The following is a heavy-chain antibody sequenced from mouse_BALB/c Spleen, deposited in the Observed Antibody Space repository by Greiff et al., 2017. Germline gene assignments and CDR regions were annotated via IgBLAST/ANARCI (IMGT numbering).Heavy chain of an antibody. D-gene: IGHD2-1*01. V-gene: IGHV2-6-7*01. Sequence: QVQLKESGPGLVAPSQSLSITCTVSGFSLTGYGVNWVRQPPGKGLEWLGMIWGDGSTDYNSALKSRLSISKDNSKSQIFLKMNSLQTDDTAGYYCAIYYGNRYAMDYWGQGTSVTVSA. CDR3: AIYYGNRYAMDY. CDR2: IWGDGST. J-gene: IGHJ4*01. CDR1: GFSLTGYG.